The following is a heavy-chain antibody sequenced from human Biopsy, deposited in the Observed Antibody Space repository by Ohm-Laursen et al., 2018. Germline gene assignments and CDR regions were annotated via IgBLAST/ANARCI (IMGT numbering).Heavy chain of an antibody. CDR1: GYTPTELS. J-gene: IGHJ4*02. Sequence: ASVKVSCKVSGYTPTELSIHWVRQTGGKGLEWMGGFDREERKTVYAEKFQGRVTMTEDTSTDTVYMKVTSLRSDDTAVYYCATGPYYDTRFYYNVRPFDFWGQGTLVTVSS. V-gene: IGHV1-24*01. D-gene: IGHD3-10*01. CDR2: FDREERKT. CDR3: ATGPYYDTRFYYNVRPFDF.